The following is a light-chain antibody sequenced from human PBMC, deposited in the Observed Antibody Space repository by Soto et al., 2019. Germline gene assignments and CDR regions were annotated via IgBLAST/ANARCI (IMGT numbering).Light chain of an antibody. CDR1: SSDVGGYNS. CDR3: CSYAGSYTLV. V-gene: IGLV2-11*01. CDR2: DVS. J-gene: IGLJ2*01. Sequence: HSALTQPRSVSGSPGQSVTISCTGTSSDVGGYNSVSWYQQHPGKAPKLMIYDVSKRPSGVPDRFSGSKSGNTASLTISGLQAEDEADYYCCSYAGSYTLVFGGGTKLTVL.